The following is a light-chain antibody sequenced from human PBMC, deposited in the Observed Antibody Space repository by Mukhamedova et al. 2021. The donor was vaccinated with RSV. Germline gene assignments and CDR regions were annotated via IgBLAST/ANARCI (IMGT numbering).Light chain of an antibody. J-gene: IGKJ2*01. V-gene: IGKV1-33*01. Sequence: WYQRRVHGKAPKLLIYDASTLENGVPSRFSGSGSGTHFTLTISSLQPEDFATYYCQQYDXXXSXXFXXWTVXXXXRTF. CDR2: DAS. CDR3: QQYDXXXSXXFXXWTVXXXXRT.